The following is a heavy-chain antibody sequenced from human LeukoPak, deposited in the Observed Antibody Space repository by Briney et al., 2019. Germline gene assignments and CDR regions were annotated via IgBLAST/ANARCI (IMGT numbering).Heavy chain of an antibody. D-gene: IGHD6-6*01. Sequence: SQALSLTCTVAGGSISSGSYYWGWIRQPAGKGLEWIGRIYTSGSTNYNPSLKSRVTISVDTSKNQFSLKLSSVTAADTAVNYCAREWGAGAARPGWFDPWGQGTLVTVSS. CDR2: IYTSGST. V-gene: IGHV4-61*02. CDR3: AREWGAGAARPGWFDP. CDR1: GGSISSGSYY. J-gene: IGHJ5*02.